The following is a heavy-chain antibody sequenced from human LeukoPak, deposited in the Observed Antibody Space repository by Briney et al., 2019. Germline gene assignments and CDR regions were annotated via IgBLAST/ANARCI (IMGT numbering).Heavy chain of an antibody. V-gene: IGHV4-34*01. CDR1: GGSFSGYY. CDR2: INHSGST. CDR3: ARGITEVVVPAAPYYYYGMDV. Sequence: SETLSLTCAVYGGSFSGYYWSWIRQPPGKGLEWIGEINHSGSTKYNPSLKSRVTISVDTSKNQFSLKLSSVTAADTAVYYCARGITEVVVPAAPYYYYGMDVWGKGTTVTVSS. J-gene: IGHJ6*04. D-gene: IGHD2-2*01.